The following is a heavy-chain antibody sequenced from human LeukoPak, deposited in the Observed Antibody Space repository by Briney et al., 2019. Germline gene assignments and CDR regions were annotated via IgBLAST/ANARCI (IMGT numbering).Heavy chain of an antibody. V-gene: IGHV3-11*01. CDR3: ARDSDYYDSSGYYIFDY. D-gene: IGHD3-22*01. Sequence: GGSLRLSCAASGFTFSDYYMSWIRQAPGKGLEWVSYISSSGSTIYCADSVKGRFTISRDNAKNSLYLQMNSLRAEDTAVYYCARDSDYYDSSGYYIFDYWGQGTLVTVSS. J-gene: IGHJ4*02. CDR2: ISSSGSTI. CDR1: GFTFSDYY.